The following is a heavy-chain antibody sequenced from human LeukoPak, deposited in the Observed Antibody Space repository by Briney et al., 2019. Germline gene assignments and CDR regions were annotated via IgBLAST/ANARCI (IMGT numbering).Heavy chain of an antibody. CDR3: ARAYSLRDGYNEFDY. V-gene: IGHV1-18*01. CDR1: GYTFTNYG. Sequence: ASVKVSCKASGYTFTNYGITWVRQAPGQGLEWMGWISGYQGSTKYAQNFQGRVTMTRDTSISTAYMELSRLRSDDTAVYYCARAYSLRDGYNEFDYWGQGTLVAVSS. J-gene: IGHJ4*02. D-gene: IGHD5-24*01. CDR2: ISGYQGST.